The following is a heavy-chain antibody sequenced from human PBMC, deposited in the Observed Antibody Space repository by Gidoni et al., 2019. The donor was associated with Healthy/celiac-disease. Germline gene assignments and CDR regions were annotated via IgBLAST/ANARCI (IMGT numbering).Heavy chain of an antibody. J-gene: IGHJ4*02. CDR2: ISWNSGSI. CDR1: GFTFDDYA. V-gene: IGHV3-9*01. CDR3: AKGKSSGWQEIDY. Sequence: EVQLVEPGGGLVQPGRSLRLSCAASGFTFDDYAMHWVRQAPGKGLGWVSGISWNSGSIGYADSVKGRFTISRDNAKNSLYLQMNSLRAEDTALYYCAKGKSSGWQEIDYWGQGTLVTVSS. D-gene: IGHD6-19*01.